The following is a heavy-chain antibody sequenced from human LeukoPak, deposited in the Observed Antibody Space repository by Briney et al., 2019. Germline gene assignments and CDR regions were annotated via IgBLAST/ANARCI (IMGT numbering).Heavy chain of an antibody. J-gene: IGHJ4*02. CDR3: AKERATSKFPVDS. D-gene: IGHD1-26*01. CDR1: GISFSTYD. Sequence: GGSLILSCVAAGISFSTYDMGWVRPTPGKGLEWVSAISTTDDYTEYADSVKGRFTISRDNSQNTLFLQMHSLRAEDTVVYYCAKERATSKFPVDSWGERLLVTVSP. V-gene: IGHV3-23*01. CDR2: ISTTDDYT.